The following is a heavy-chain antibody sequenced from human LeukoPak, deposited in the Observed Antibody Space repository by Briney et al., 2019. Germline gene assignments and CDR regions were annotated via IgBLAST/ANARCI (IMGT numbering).Heavy chain of an antibody. CDR2: IYTSGST. CDR1: GGSISSGSYY. Sequence: SQTLSLTCTVSGGSISSGSYYWSWIRQPAGKGLEWIGRIYTSGSTNYNPSLRSRVTISVDTSKNQFSLKLSSVTAADTAVYYCARRITPWGYYYYMDVWGKGTTVTVSS. D-gene: IGHD2-15*01. V-gene: IGHV4-61*02. CDR3: ARRITPWGYYYYMDV. J-gene: IGHJ6*03.